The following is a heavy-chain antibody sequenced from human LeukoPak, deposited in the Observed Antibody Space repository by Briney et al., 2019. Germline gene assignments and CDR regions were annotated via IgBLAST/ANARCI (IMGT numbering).Heavy chain of an antibody. CDR1: GYTFSSYG. J-gene: IGHJ5*02. D-gene: IGHD2-2*01. Sequence: ASVKVSCKASGYTFSSYGISWVRQAPGQGLEWMGWISAYNGNTNYAQMVQGRVTMTTDTSTSTAYMEVRSLRSDDTAMYYCARDVGDIITIPAAISVPWGQGTLVTVSS. CDR3: ARDVGDIITIPAAISVP. V-gene: IGHV1-18*01. CDR2: ISAYNGNT.